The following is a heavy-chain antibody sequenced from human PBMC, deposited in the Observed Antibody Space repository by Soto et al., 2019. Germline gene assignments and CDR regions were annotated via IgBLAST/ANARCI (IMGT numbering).Heavy chain of an antibody. CDR2: ITRSGSGDGA. Sequence: ASVKVSWKASGYIFPNYYIHWVRQAPGQGLEWMGIITRSGSGDGATYAQKFQGRVTMTRDTSTSTVYMELNSLRSEDTAVYYCARDANSRNWFDPWGQGTLVTISS. D-gene: IGHD3-22*01. V-gene: IGHV1-46*01. CDR3: ARDANSRNWFDP. J-gene: IGHJ5*02. CDR1: GYIFPNYY.